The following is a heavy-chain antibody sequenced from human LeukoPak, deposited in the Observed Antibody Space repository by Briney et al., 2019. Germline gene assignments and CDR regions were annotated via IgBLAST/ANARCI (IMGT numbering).Heavy chain of an antibody. Sequence: SETLSLACTVSGGSISSYYWSWIRQPPGKGLEWIGYIYYSGSTNYNPSLKSRVTISVDTSKNQFSLKLSSVTAADTAVYYCARDRPMGSSSSFDDYYYYMDVWGKGTTVTVSS. D-gene: IGHD6-6*01. CDR2: IYYSGST. J-gene: IGHJ6*03. V-gene: IGHV4-59*01. CDR1: GGSISSYY. CDR3: ARDRPMGSSSSFDDYYYYMDV.